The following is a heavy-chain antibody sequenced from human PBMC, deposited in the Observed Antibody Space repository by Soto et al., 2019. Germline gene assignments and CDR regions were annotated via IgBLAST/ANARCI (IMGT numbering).Heavy chain of an antibody. Sequence: PGGSLRLSCTTSEFTWMHWVRQAPGKGLVWVSRSKSDGSNRDYADFVKGRFTISRDNAKNTLYLQMNSLRAEDTAVYYCARNPGSRSGYFDYWGQGTMVTVS. J-gene: IGHJ3*01. CDR1: EFTW. CDR3: ARNPGSRSGYFDY. CDR2: SKSDGSNR. V-gene: IGHV3-74*01. D-gene: IGHD3-9*01.